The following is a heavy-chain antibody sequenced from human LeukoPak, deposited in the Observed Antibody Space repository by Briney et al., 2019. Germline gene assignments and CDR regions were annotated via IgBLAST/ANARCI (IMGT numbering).Heavy chain of an antibody. CDR3: ARAGYNWNYSSWFDP. J-gene: IGHJ5*02. CDR1: GFTFSSYA. CDR2: ISYDGSNK. Sequence: GGSLRLSCAASGFTFSSYAMHWVRRAPGKGVEWVAVISYDGSNKYYANSLQVRFTISRHNSKHPLYLQMNSLRPEDTAVYYCARAGYNWNYSSWFDPWGQGTLVTVSS. D-gene: IGHD1-7*01. V-gene: IGHV3-30*01.